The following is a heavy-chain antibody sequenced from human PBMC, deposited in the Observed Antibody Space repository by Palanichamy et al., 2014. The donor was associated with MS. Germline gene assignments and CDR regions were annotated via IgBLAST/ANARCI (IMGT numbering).Heavy chain of an antibody. V-gene: IGHV3-74*01. CDR2: IDSDGSST. CDR1: GFTFSSYW. CDR3: ARGALGDPNWFDP. Sequence: EVQLVESGGGLVQPGGSLRLSCAASGFTFSSYWMHWVRQAPGKGLVWVSRIDSDGSSTNYPDSVKGRFTISRDNAKNTLYLQMNSLRAEDTAVYYCARGALGDPNWFDPCGQGTLVTVSS. D-gene: IGHD2-21*02. J-gene: IGHJ5*02.